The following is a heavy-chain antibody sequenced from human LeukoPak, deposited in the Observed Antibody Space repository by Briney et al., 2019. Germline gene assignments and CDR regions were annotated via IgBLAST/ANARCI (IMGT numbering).Heavy chain of an antibody. Sequence: GGSLRLSCAASGITFSTYWMSWVRQAPGKGLEWVANIKQDGSEKYYVDSVKGRFTISRDNAKNSLYLQMNSLRAEDTAVYYCARDHGNNWNYGYYYYMDVWGKGTTVTVSS. CDR2: IKQDGSEK. CDR1: GITFSTYW. D-gene: IGHD1-7*01. CDR3: ARDHGNNWNYGYYYYMDV. V-gene: IGHV3-7*01. J-gene: IGHJ6*03.